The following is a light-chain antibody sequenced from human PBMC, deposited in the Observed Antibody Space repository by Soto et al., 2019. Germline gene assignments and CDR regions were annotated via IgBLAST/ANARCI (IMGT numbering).Light chain of an antibody. Sequence: EIQLTQSPSTLSASPGERATITCRASESVSSKLVWYQQKPGKAPKLLIYGASSMESGVPSRFSGSGSGAEFTLTISSLQSDDFAVYYCQQYNSYSLTFGGGTKV. CDR1: ESVSSK. CDR3: QQYNSYSLT. J-gene: IGKJ4*01. V-gene: IGKV1-5*01. CDR2: GAS.